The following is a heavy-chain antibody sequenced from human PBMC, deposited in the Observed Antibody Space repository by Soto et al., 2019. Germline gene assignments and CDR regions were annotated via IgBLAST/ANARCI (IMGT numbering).Heavy chain of an antibody. CDR1: EFTFSDSW. V-gene: IGHV3-7*01. J-gene: IGHJ6*02. CDR3: ASLGRHG. D-gene: IGHD3-16*01. Sequence: EVQLVESGGGLVQPGGSLRLSCAASEFTFSDSWMDWVRQAPGKGPEWVANIKHDGSEKNYVVSVKGRFTISRDNAKNSLYLQMNSLRAEDTAVYYCASLGRHGWGQGTTVTVSS. CDR2: IKHDGSEK.